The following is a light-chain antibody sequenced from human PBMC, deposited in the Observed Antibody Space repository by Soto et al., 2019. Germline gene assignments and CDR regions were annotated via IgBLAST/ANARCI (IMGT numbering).Light chain of an antibody. V-gene: IGKV3-11*01. CDR1: QTVYTY. J-gene: IGKJ2*01. Sequence: EIVLTQSPATLSLSPGERVTLSCRASQTVYTYLAWYQQRPGQPPRLLIYDASNRATGIPARFSGSGSGTDFTLTISSLEPEDFAIYYCQQRSNWPLYTFGQGTKLEIK. CDR3: QQRSNWPLYT. CDR2: DAS.